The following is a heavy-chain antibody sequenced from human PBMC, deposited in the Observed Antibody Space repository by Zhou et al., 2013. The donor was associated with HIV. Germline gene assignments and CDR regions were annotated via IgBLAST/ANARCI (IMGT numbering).Heavy chain of an antibody. V-gene: IGHV1-18*01. CDR3: TRDVVRGRGYFQY. CDR2: ISPYDGAT. D-gene: IGHD3-10*01. CDR1: NYTFSSYA. Sequence: QVRLVQSGGEVRKPGASVKVSCTASNYTFSSYAISWVRQAPGQGLQWMGWISPYDGATNYAQSLQDRVTVTADTSSNTVYMEMTNLRADDTAVYYCTRDVVRGRGYFQYWGQGSLVTVSS. J-gene: IGHJ1*01.